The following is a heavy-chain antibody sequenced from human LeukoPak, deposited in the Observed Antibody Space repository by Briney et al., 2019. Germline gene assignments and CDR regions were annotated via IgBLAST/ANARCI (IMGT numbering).Heavy chain of an antibody. CDR1: GFTFSTYG. Sequence: GGSVRLSCAVSGFTFSTYGIHWVRQAPGKGLEWVALISYDGSTVYYADSVKGRFTISRDNSKNTLFLQMNSLRAEDTAVYYCAKGYPPMTTVTLPFDYWGQGTLVTVSS. CDR2: ISYDGSTV. D-gene: IGHD4-17*01. V-gene: IGHV3-30*18. J-gene: IGHJ4*02. CDR3: AKGYPPMTTVTLPFDY.